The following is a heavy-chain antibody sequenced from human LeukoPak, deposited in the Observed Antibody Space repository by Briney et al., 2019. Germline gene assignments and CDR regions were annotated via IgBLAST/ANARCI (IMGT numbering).Heavy chain of an antibody. CDR3: ARDLGIAAAGTFGY. J-gene: IGHJ4*02. CDR2: IIPIFGTA. V-gene: IGHV1-69*05. Sequence: SVKVSCKASGGTISSYAISWVRQAPGQGLEWMGGIIPIFGTANYAQKFQGRVTITTDESTSTAYMELSSLRSEDTAVYYCARDLGIAAAGTFGYWGQGTLVTVSS. D-gene: IGHD6-13*01. CDR1: GGTISSYA.